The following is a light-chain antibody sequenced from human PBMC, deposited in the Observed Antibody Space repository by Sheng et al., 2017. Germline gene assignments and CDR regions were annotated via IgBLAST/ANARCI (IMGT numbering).Light chain of an antibody. CDR2: ADI. V-gene: IGLV3-21*03. Sequence: SYVLTQPPSVSVAPAKTATITCGGNNIGSKSVHWYQQKAGQAPALVVYADIERPSGIPDRFSGSNSGNMATLTISRVEAGDEADYYCQIWDTNTEHRVFGGGTKLTVL. J-gene: IGLJ2*01. CDR1: NIGSKS. CDR3: QIWDTNTEHRV.